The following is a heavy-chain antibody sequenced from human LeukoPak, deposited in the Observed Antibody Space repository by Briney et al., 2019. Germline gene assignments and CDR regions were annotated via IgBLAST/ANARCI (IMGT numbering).Heavy chain of an antibody. D-gene: IGHD6-13*01. Sequence: GGSLRLSCAASGFTFSSYSMNWVRQAPGKGLEWVSSISSSSSYIYYADSVKGRFTISRDNAKNSLYLQMNSLRAEDTAVYYCARERLGSSRWYYYYGMDVWGQGTTVTVSS. CDR1: GFTFSSYS. CDR2: ISSSSSYI. CDR3: ARERLGSSRWYYYYGMDV. V-gene: IGHV3-21*01. J-gene: IGHJ6*02.